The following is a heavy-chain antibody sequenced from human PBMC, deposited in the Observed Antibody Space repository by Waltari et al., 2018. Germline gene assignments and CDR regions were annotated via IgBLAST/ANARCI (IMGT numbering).Heavy chain of an antibody. D-gene: IGHD6-6*01. CDR2: INHSGST. J-gene: IGHJ3*02. CDR3: ARGQGSSSWVRAFDI. CDR1: GGSFSGYY. Sequence: QVQLQQWGAGLLKPSATLSLTCAVYGGSFSGYYWSWLRQPPGKGLEWIGEINHSGSTNYNPSLKSRVTISVDTSKNQFSLKLSSVTAADTAVYYCARGQGSSSWVRAFDIWGQGTMVTVSS. V-gene: IGHV4-34*01.